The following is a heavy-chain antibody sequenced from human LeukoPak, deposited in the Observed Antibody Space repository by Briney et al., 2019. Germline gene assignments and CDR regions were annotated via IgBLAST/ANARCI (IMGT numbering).Heavy chain of an antibody. J-gene: IGHJ4*02. V-gene: IGHV3-7*01. D-gene: IGHD6-6*01. Sequence: PGGSLRLSCSASGFTFINYWMTWVRQAPGKGLEWVANIKQDGSTKYYVDSVKGRFTISRDNAKNSVCLQVNSLTAEDTALYYCARIGYSSSSLDYWGQGTLVTVSS. CDR2: IKQDGSTK. CDR1: GFTFINYW. CDR3: ARIGYSSSSLDY.